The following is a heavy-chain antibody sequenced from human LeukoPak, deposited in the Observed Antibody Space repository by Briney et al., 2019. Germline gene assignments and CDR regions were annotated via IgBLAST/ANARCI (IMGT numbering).Heavy chain of an antibody. J-gene: IGHJ3*01. Sequence: SLRLSCAAYGFTFSNFALIWVRPGPVKGLEWVSAIRGSGLTTFYAGSVKGRFTISRDNSKNTLYLQMNSLRAEDTAVYYCARDPNGDYIGAFDFRGQGTKVTVSS. V-gene: IGHV3-23*01. CDR1: GFTFSNFA. D-gene: IGHD4-17*01. CDR3: ARDPNGDYIGAFDF. CDR2: IRGSGLTT.